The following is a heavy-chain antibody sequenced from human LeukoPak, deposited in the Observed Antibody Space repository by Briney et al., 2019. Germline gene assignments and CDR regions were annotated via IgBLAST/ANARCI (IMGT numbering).Heavy chain of an antibody. J-gene: IGHJ4*02. CDR1: GVSISNTNW. CDR2: VELLGRT. Sequence: SGTLSLTCGVSGVSISNTNWWTWVRQPPGEGLEWIGEVELLGRTNFNPSLKSRVAISVDKSENHISLWLTSVTAADTALYYCARAVITFGAPVAKGFDCWGRGTLVTVSS. V-gene: IGHV4-4*02. CDR3: ARAVITFGAPVAKGFDC. D-gene: IGHD3-16*01.